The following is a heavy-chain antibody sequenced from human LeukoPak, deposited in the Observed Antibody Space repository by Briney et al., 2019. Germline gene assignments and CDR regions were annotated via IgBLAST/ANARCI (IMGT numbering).Heavy chain of an antibody. CDR3: ARSADSSKYYYMDV. J-gene: IGHJ6*03. Sequence: ASVKVSCKASGYSFINDGINWVRQAPGQGLEWMGWISAYNGDTNYAQKVQGRVTMTTDTSTSSAYMELRSLRSDDTAVYYCARSADSSKYYYMDVWGKGTTVTVSS. V-gene: IGHV1-18*01. D-gene: IGHD6-13*01. CDR1: GYSFINDG. CDR2: ISAYNGDT.